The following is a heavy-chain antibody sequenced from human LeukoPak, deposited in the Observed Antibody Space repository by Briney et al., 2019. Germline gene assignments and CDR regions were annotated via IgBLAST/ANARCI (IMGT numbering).Heavy chain of an antibody. J-gene: IGHJ2*01. D-gene: IGHD6-13*01. V-gene: IGHV1-46*01. CDR3: ARNIAAAGIELYWYFDL. Sequence: ASVKVSCKASGYTFTSYYMHWVRQAPGQGPEWMGIINPSGGSTSYAQKFQGRVTMTRDTSTSTVYMELSSLRSEDTAVYYCARNIAAAGIELYWYFDLWGRGTLVTVSS. CDR1: GYTFTSYY. CDR2: INPSGGST.